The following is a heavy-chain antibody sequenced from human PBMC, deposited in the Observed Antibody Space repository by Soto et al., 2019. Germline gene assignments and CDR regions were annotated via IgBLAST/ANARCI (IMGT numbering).Heavy chain of an antibody. J-gene: IGHJ6*02. V-gene: IGHV3-30*18. D-gene: IGHD4-4*01. CDR1: GFTFSSYG. CDR2: ISYDGSNK. CDR3: ANRWVNDYSPIPRDYYYYYGMDV. Sequence: GGSLRLSCAASGFTFSSYGMHWVRQAPGKGLEWVAVISYDGSNKYYADSVKGRFTISRDNSKNTLYLQMNSLRAEDTAVYYCANRWVNDYSPIPRDYYYYYGMDVWGQGTTVTVSS.